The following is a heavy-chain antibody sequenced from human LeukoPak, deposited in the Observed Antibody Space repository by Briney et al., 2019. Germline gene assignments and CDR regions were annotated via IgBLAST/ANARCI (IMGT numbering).Heavy chain of an antibody. D-gene: IGHD4-23*01. CDR2: IYYNGST. V-gene: IGHV4-30-4*01. CDR3: ARDLDYGGKGDFDY. CDR1: GGSLHYFDYY. J-gene: IGHJ4*02. Sequence: SETLSLTFPGSGGSLHYFDYYLSWIRHPPGNGLDWIDYIYYNGSTYYNPSLKSRLTITVDTFKNQFYLKLSSVNAADTAVYYCARDLDYGGKGDFDYWGQGTLVTVSS.